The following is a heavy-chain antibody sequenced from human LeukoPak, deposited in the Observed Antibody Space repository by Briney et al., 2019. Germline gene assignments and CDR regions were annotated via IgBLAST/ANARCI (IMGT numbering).Heavy chain of an antibody. Sequence: GGSLRLSCAASGFTFSSYAMHWVRQAPGKGLEWVAVISYDGSNKYYADSVKGRFTISRDNSKNTLYLQMNSLRAEDTAVYCCARDLRGYYYDSSGYSHDAFDIWGQGTMVTVSS. CDR2: ISYDGSNK. D-gene: IGHD3-22*01. J-gene: IGHJ3*02. V-gene: IGHV3-30*04. CDR3: ARDLRGYYYDSSGYSHDAFDI. CDR1: GFTFSSYA.